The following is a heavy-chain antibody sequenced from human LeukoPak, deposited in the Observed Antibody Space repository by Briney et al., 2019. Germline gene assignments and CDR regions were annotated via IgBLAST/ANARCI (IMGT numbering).Heavy chain of an antibody. J-gene: IGHJ4*02. CDR2: ISYDGSNK. Sequence: GGSLRLSCAASGFTFSSYAMHWVRQAPGKGLEWVAVISYDGSNKYYADSVKGRFTISRDNSKNTLYLQMNSLRAEDTAVYYCARDLPQLRGFDYWGQGTLVTVSS. CDR3: ARDLPQLRGFDY. CDR1: GFTFSSYA. V-gene: IGHV3-30-3*01. D-gene: IGHD4-17*01.